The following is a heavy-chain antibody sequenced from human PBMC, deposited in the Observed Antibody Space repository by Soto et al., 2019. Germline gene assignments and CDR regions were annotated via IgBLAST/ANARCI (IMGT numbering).Heavy chain of an antibody. CDR2: IIPLFGTA. J-gene: IGHJ4*02. V-gene: IGHV1-69*01. CDR1: GGTFSSYA. CDR3: ASITGTRGGAG. Sequence: QVQLVQSGAEVKKPGSSVKVSCKASGGTFSSYAISWVRQTPGQGLEWMGGIIPLFGTANYAQKFQGRVTITADESTSTANMELSSLRSEDTAVYYCASITGTRGGAGWGQGTLVTVSS. D-gene: IGHD1-7*01.